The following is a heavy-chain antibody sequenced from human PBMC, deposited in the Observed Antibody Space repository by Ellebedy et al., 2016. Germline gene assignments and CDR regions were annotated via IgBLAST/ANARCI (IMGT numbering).Heavy chain of an antibody. J-gene: IGHJ4*02. CDR2: INHSGST. CDR3: ARGGKQQLVRPFDY. Sequence: SETLSLXXAVYGGSFSGYYWSWIRQPPGKGLEWIGEINHSGSTNYNPSLKSRVTISVDTSKNQFSLKLSSVTAADTAVYYCARGGKQQLVRPFDYWGQGTLVTVSS. V-gene: IGHV4-34*01. CDR1: GGSFSGYY. D-gene: IGHD6-13*01.